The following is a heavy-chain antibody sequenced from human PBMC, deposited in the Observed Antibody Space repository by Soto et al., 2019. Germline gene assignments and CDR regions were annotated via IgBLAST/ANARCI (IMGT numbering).Heavy chain of an antibody. CDR1: GFTFSSYA. D-gene: IGHD2-21*01. CDR2: ITSSGGNT. CDR3: ARRIPFGYGMDV. V-gene: IGHV3-64*01. J-gene: IGHJ6*02. Sequence: EVQLVESGGGLVQPGGSLRLSCAASGFTFSSYAMHWVRQAPGKGLEYVSVITSSGGNTDYASSVKGRFTISRDNSKNTLYLQMGSLRAEDMAVYCCARRIPFGYGMDVWGQGTTVTVSS.